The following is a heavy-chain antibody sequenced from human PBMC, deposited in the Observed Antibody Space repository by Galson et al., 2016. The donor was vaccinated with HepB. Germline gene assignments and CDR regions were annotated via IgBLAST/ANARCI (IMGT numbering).Heavy chain of an antibody. CDR3: ARVSDYGDNSVGYFDY. CDR1: GFVFSNFG. D-gene: IGHD4-23*01. Sequence: SLRLSCAASGFVFSNFGLSWVRQAPGKGLEWVASISTRRTTYYSDSVQGRFTISRDNSNNTLYLQRNSLRAEDTAVYYCARVSDYGDNSVGYFDYWGQGTLVTVSS. CDR2: ISTRRTT. J-gene: IGHJ4*02. V-gene: IGHV3-23*01.